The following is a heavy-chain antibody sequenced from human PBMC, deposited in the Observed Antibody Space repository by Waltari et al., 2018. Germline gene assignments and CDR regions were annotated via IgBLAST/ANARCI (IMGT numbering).Heavy chain of an antibody. V-gene: IGHV4-34*01. D-gene: IGHD5-18*01. Sequence: QVQLQQWGAGLLKPSGSLSRTCAVSGGSIRGYSWSWVRPLPGKGLEWIGEINHSGSTNYNPSLKSRVTISVDTSKNQFSLKLSSVTAADTAVYYCATGYSYGRRRDAFDIWGQGTMVTVSS. CDR2: INHSGST. CDR1: GGSIRGYS. CDR3: ATGYSYGRRRDAFDI. J-gene: IGHJ3*02.